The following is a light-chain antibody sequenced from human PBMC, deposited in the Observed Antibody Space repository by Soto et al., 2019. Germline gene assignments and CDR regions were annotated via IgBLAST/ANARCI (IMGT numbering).Light chain of an antibody. CDR2: AAS. CDR3: QQSSTTPYT. V-gene: IGKV1-39*01. Sequence: DIQMTQSPPSLSASVGDRVTITCRASQSITTFLNWYKQTPGEAPQLLIFAASSLQTGVSSRFSGSGSGTAFTLTISSLLREDYAPYFCQQSSTTPYTFGPGTKLQVK. J-gene: IGKJ2*01. CDR1: QSITTF.